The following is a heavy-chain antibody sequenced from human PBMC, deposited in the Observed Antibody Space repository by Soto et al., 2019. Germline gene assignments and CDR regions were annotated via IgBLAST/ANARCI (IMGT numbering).Heavy chain of an antibody. CDR3: AKDRDSSGWYIDY. CDR1: GFTFDDYA. V-gene: IGHV3-9*01. J-gene: IGHJ4*02. CDR2: ISWNSGSI. Sequence: EVQLVESGGGLVQPGRSLRLSCAASGFTFDDYAMHWVRQAPGKGLEWVSGISWNSGSIGYADSVKGRFTISRDNAKNSLYLQMNSLRAEDTAFYYCAKDRDSSGWYIDYWGQGTLVTVSS. D-gene: IGHD6-19*01.